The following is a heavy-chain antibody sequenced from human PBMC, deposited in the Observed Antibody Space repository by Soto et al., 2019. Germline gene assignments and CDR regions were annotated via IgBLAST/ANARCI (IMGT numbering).Heavy chain of an antibody. CDR3: ARERVVNYTDYYFDY. CDR2: TSYDGSNK. D-gene: IGHD3-16*02. J-gene: IGHJ4*01. Sequence: GGSLRLSCAASGFTFSTYAMHWVRQAPGKGLEWVAFTSYDGSNKYYADSVKGRFTISKDNSKNTLYLQMNSLRPEDTAVYYCARERVVNYTDYYFDYWGHGTLVTVSS. CDR1: GFTFSTYA. V-gene: IGHV3-30-3*01.